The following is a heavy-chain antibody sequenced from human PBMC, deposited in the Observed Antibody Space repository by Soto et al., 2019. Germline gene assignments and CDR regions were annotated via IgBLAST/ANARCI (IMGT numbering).Heavy chain of an antibody. Sequence: QVQLVESGGGAVQPGESLRLSCVASGFDFTYYAMHWVRQAPGKGLESVAVMSSDGSKIHHTDSVKGRFTISRDNSKNTLYLQMNSLRKEDTAVYLCAKDEGVGGTLGLFDYRGQGTLVSVSS. CDR1: GFDFTYYA. CDR2: MSSDGSKI. V-gene: IGHV3-30*18. J-gene: IGHJ4*02. D-gene: IGHD1-26*01. CDR3: AKDEGVGGTLGLFDY.